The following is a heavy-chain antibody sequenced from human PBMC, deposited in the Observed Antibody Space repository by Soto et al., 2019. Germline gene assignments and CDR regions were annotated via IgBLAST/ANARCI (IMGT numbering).Heavy chain of an antibody. CDR3: ARAPQAGTTFDY. CDR1: GFTFSSYS. V-gene: IGHV3-21*01. D-gene: IGHD1-7*01. CDR2: ISSSSSYI. J-gene: IGHJ4*02. Sequence: EVQLVESGGGLVKPGGSLRLSCAASGFTFSSYSMNWVRQAPGKGLEWVSSISSSSSYIYYADSVKGRFTISRDNAKNSLYLQMNSLRAEDTAVYYCARAPQAGTTFDYWGQGTLVTVSS.